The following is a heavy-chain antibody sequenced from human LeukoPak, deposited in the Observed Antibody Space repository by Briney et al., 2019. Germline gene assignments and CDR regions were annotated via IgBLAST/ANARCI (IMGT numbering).Heavy chain of an antibody. CDR2: ISYDGSNK. V-gene: IGHV3-30*04. CDR3: AKEEGV. Sequence: GRSLRLSCAASGFTFSSYAMHWVRQAPGKGLEWVAVISYDGSNKYYADSVKGRFTISRDNSKNTLYLQMNSLRAEDTALYYCAKEEGVWGQGTTVIVSS. J-gene: IGHJ6*02. CDR1: GFTFSSYA.